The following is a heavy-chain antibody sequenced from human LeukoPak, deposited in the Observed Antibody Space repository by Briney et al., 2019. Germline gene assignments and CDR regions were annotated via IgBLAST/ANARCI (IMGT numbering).Heavy chain of an antibody. CDR1: GGSISSGGYY. J-gene: IGHJ3*02. D-gene: IGHD1-26*01. CDR3: ARGGGSYYGSFDI. V-gene: IGHV4-61*08. Sequence: SETLSLTCAVSGGSISSGGYYWSWIRQPPGKGLEWIGYIYYSGSTNYNPSLKSRVTISVDTSKNQFSLKLSSVTAADTAVYYCARGGGSYYGSFDIWGQGTMVTVSS. CDR2: IYYSGST.